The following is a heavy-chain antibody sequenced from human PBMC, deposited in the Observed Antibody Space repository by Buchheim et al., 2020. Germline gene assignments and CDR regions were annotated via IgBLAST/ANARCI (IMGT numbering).Heavy chain of an antibody. J-gene: IGHJ4*02. D-gene: IGHD3-3*01. Sequence: QVQLQQWGAGLLKTSETLSLTCAVKGGSFNGYYWSWIRQPPGKGLEWIGEINYSRSTNYNPSLKSRVTISVDTSKNQFSLNMNSVTAADTAVYYCARPGWLDDYYFDYWGQGTL. CDR3: ARPGWLDDYYFDY. CDR2: INYSRST. CDR1: GGSFNGYY. V-gene: IGHV4-34*01.